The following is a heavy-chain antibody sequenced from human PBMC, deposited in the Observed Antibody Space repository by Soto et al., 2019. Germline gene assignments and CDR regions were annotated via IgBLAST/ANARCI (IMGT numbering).Heavy chain of an antibody. CDR3: ARPAVSGANWFDP. J-gene: IGHJ5*02. CDR1: GFTFSSYD. CDR2: ISTSSGYI. V-gene: IGHV3-21*01. D-gene: IGHD6-19*01. Sequence: AGGSLRLSCEASGFTFSSYDMNWVRQAPGKGLEWVSYISTSSGYIYYADSVKGRFTISRDNAKNSLYLQMNSLRAEDTAVYYCARPAVSGANWFDPWRQGTLVTVSS.